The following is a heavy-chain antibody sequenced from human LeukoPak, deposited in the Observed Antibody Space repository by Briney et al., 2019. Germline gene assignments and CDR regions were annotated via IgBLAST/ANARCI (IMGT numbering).Heavy chain of an antibody. CDR3: ARAERITIFGVVTTYYGMDV. D-gene: IGHD3-3*01. Sequence: SETLSLTCAVYGGSFSGYYWSWIRQPPGKGLEWIGEINHSGSTNYNPSLKSRVTTSVDTSKNQFSLKLSSVTAADTAVYYCARAERITIFGVVTTYYGMDVWGQGTTVTVSS. CDR2: INHSGST. J-gene: IGHJ6*02. CDR1: GGSFSGYY. V-gene: IGHV4-34*01.